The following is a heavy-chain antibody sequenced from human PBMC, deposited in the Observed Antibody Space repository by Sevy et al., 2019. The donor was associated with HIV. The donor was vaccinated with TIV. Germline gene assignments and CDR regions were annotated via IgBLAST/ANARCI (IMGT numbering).Heavy chain of an antibody. D-gene: IGHD3-10*01. CDR2: IYYSGST. J-gene: IGHJ6*02. V-gene: IGHV4-59*01. CDR3: ASEGLTYYYGSGSHAAGMDV. CDR1: GGSISSYY. Sequence: SETLSLTCTVSGGSISSYYWSWIRQPPGKGLEWIGYIYYSGSTNYNPSLKSRVTIAVDTSKNQFSLKLSSVTAADTAVYYCASEGLTYYYGSGSHAAGMDVWGQGTTVTVSS.